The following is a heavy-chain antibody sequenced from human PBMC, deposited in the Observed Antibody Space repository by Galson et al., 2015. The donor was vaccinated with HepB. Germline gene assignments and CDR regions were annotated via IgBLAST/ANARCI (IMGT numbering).Heavy chain of an antibody. J-gene: IGHJ6*02. CDR1: GFTFSSYS. CDR3: AKVSCSSHSCSLYYYHAMDV. D-gene: IGHD2-2*01. Sequence: SLRLSCAASGFTFSSYSMNWVRQAPGKGLEWVSYISSSSSTIYYGDSVKGRFTISRDNSKNTLYLQMNSPGPEDTAVYYCAKVSCSSHSCSLYYYHAMDVWGQGTTVTVSS. V-gene: IGHV3-48*01. CDR2: ISSSSSTI.